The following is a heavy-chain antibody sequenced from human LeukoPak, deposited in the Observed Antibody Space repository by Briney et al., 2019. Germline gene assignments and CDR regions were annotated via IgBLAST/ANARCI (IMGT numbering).Heavy chain of an antibody. V-gene: IGHV3-49*04. D-gene: IGHD3-22*01. CDR1: GSTFGDYA. CDR2: IRSKPYGGTT. Sequence: GGSLRLSCTASGSTFGDYAMSWVRQAPGKGLEWVGFIRSKPYGGTTEYAASVNGRFTISRDDSKSIAYLQMTSLKTEDTAVYYCTREAPGGDYYDSSGYGTSYWGQGTLVTVSS. J-gene: IGHJ4*02. CDR3: TREAPGGDYYDSSGYGTSY.